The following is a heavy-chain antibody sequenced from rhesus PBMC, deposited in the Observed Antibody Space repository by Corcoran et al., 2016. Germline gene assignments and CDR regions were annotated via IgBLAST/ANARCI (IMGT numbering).Heavy chain of an antibody. J-gene: IGHJ2*01. V-gene: IGHV5-20*02. CDR3: ATRRSSGSWYFDI. D-gene: IGHD6-25*01. CDR1: GYSFTSYW. Sequence: EAQLVQSGAAVKRPGESLKIACKTSGYSFTSYWISWVRQMPGKGLEWMGAIDPSESDTRYSPSFQGQVTISADKSISTAYLQWSSLKASDTATYYCATRRSSGSWYFDIWGPGTPITISS. CDR2: IDPSESDT.